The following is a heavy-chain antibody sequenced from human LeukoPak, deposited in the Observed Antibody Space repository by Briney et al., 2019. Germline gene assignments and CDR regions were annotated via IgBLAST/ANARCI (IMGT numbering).Heavy chain of an antibody. CDR2: ISGDGRNI. CDR3: AREKSL. Sequence: GGSLRLSCVASGFTFSSYWMHWVRQDPRKGLVWVSRISGDGRNINYADSVRGRFTISRDNAKNTVYLQMNSLRAEDTAVYYCAREKSLWGQGTLVTVSS. V-gene: IGHV3-74*01. J-gene: IGHJ4*02. CDR1: GFTFSSYW.